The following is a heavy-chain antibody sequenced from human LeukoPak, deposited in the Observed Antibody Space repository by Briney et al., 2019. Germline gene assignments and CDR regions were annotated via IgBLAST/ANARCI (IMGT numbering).Heavy chain of an antibody. CDR2: IRSKTDGGTT. V-gene: IGHV3-15*01. D-gene: IGHD1-7*01. J-gene: IGHJ6*02. Sequence: PGGSLRLSCAASGFAFSHAWMSWVRQAPGKGLEWVGLIRSKTDGGTTDYAAPVKGRFTISRDDSKNTLYLQMNSLKTEDTAVYYCAKGGNWNYGPRHYYGMDVWGQGTTVTVSS. CDR1: GFAFSHAW. CDR3: AKGGNWNYGPRHYYGMDV.